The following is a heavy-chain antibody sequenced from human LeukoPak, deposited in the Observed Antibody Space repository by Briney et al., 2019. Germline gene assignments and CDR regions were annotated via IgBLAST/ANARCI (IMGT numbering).Heavy chain of an antibody. CDR3: ARRRDGYNPFDY. Sequence: PGESLKISCQGSGYSFTSYWIAWVREMPGKGLEWMGIIYPGDSDTRYSPSFRGQVTISADKSISTAYLQWSSLKASDTAMYYCARRRDGYNPFDYWGQGTLVTVSS. CDR2: IYPGDSDT. CDR1: GYSFTSYW. J-gene: IGHJ4*02. V-gene: IGHV5-51*01. D-gene: IGHD5-24*01.